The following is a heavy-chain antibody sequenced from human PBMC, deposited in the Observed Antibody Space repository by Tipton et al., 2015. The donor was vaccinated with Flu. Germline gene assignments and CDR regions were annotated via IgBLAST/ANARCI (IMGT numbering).Heavy chain of an antibody. CDR2: INHSGII. J-gene: IGHJ4*02. CDR1: GGSFSTYY. CDR3: ARGRRRYNTGYDLADE. Sequence: TLSLTCAVYGGSFSTYYWNWIRQFPGKGLEWIGEINHSGIITYNPSAKSRVTISIDTSKNQFSLRLTSVTAADTAVYYCARGRRRYNTGYDLADEGGQGT. V-gene: IGHV4-34*01. D-gene: IGHD5-12*01.